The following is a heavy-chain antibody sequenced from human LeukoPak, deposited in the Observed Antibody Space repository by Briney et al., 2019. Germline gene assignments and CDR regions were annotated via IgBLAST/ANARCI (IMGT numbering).Heavy chain of an antibody. CDR3: ARRAATVKAAFDI. V-gene: IGHV4-34*01. J-gene: IGHJ3*02. CDR2: INHSGST. CDR1: GGSFSGYY. Sequence: PETLSLTCAVYGGSFSGYYWSWIRQPPGKGLEWIGEINHSGSTNYNPSLKSRVTISVDTSKNQFSLKLSSVTAADTAVYYCARRAATVKAAFDIWGQGTMVTVSS. D-gene: IGHD5-18*01.